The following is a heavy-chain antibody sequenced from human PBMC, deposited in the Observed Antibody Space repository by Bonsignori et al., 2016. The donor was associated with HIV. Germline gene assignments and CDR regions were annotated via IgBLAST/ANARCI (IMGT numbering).Heavy chain of an antibody. Sequence: SETLSLTCTVSGGSISSSSHYWGWIRQPPGKGLEWIGNVFSGGSTYYNLSLKSRVTISVDPSQNQFSLRLTSVTAADTAVYFCASMWRYQLLNRTPDDYWGQGTLVTVSS. V-gene: IGHV4-39*07. J-gene: IGHJ4*02. CDR3: ASMWRYQLLNRTPDDY. D-gene: IGHD2-2*02. CDR2: VFSGGST. CDR1: GGSISSSSHY.